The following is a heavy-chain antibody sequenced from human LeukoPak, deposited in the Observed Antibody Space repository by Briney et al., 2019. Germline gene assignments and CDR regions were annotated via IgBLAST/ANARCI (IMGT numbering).Heavy chain of an antibody. J-gene: IGHJ4*02. Sequence: SETLSLTCTVSGGSFTSDYWSWIRQPAGKGLEWIGRFYTSGTTNYNPSLKSRVTMSADTSKNQFSLKLSSVTAADSAVYYCARLTRLSTSPDRYYLDYWGQGTLVTVSS. V-gene: IGHV4-4*07. CDR3: ARLTRLSTSPDRYYLDY. D-gene: IGHD6-6*01. CDR2: FYTSGTT. CDR1: GGSFTSDY.